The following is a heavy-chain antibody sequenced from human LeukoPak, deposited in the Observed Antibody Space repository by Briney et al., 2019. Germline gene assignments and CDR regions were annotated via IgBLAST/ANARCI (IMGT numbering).Heavy chain of an antibody. Sequence: GGSLRLSCAASGFTFSTYSMNWVRQAPGKGLEWVSSISSTSSYIYYTDPLKGRFTISGDNAKNSLYLQMNSLRAEDTAVYYCARVGYCSSTSCPWNFDYWGQGTLVTVSS. J-gene: IGHJ4*02. V-gene: IGHV3-21*01. CDR2: ISSTSSYI. CDR1: GFTFSTYS. CDR3: ARVGYCSSTSCPWNFDY. D-gene: IGHD2-2*01.